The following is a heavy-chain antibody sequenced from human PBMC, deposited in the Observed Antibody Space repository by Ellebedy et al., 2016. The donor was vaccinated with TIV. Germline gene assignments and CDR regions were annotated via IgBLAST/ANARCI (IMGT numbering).Heavy chain of an antibody. J-gene: IGHJ4*02. CDR2: IYYSGYT. Sequence: LRLSXTVSGGSISNGAYYWSWIRQAPGKGLEWIGYIYYSGYTFYNPSLKSRIAISVDTYKNQFSLKVTSVTAADTAVYFCARNDYSEGGRSFDYWGQGALVTVSS. CDR1: GGSISNGAYY. D-gene: IGHD4-11*01. CDR3: ARNDYSEGGRSFDY. V-gene: IGHV4-31*03.